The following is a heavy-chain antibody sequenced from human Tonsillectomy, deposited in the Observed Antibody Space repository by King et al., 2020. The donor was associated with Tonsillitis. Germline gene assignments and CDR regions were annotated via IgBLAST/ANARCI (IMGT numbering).Heavy chain of an antibody. J-gene: IGHJ4*01. Sequence: VQLQESGPGLVKPSETLSLTCTVSGGSIRSYYWSWIRQPPGKGLEWIGYISYRGSTNYNPSLKSRVTISIHTSENQFSLKLSSVTAAHTAVYYCARGGFAVAPTPFDYWGHGTLVTVSS. CDR3: ARGGFAVAPTPFDY. CDR2: ISYRGST. V-gene: IGHV4-59*01. CDR1: GGSIRSYY. D-gene: IGHD6-19*01.